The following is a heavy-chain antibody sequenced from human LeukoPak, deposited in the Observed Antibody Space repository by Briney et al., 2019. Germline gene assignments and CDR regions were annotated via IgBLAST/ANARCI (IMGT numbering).Heavy chain of an antibody. CDR1: GFTVTGNY. V-gene: IGHV3-66*01. Sequence: GGSLRLSCAASGFTVTGNYMSWVRQAPGKGLEWVSVIYSGGNTYYADSVKGRFTISRDNSKNTLYLQMNSLRAEDTAMYYCARGGSGWFGYYFDYWGQGTLVTVSS. CDR3: ARGGSGWFGYYFDY. D-gene: IGHD6-19*01. J-gene: IGHJ4*02. CDR2: IYSGGNT.